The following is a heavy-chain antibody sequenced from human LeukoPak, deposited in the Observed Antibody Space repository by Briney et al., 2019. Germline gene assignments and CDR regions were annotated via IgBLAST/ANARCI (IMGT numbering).Heavy chain of an antibody. V-gene: IGHV1-8*03. CDR2: MNPNSGNT. Sequence: GASVKVSCKVSGYSLTELSMHWVRQATGQGLEWMGWMNPNSGNTGYAQKFQGRVTITRNTSINTAYMELSSLTSEDTAMYYCAREGLVIAAPLDNWGQGTLVTVSS. D-gene: IGHD3-22*01. J-gene: IGHJ4*02. CDR3: AREGLVIAAPLDN. CDR1: GYSLTELS.